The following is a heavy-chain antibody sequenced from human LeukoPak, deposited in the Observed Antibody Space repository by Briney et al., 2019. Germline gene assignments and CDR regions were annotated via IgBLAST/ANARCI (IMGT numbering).Heavy chain of an antibody. CDR1: GFTFSSYS. CDR2: ISSSSSTI. V-gene: IGHV3-48*01. CDR3: AKDARRSSGWYFFDH. Sequence: GGSLRLSCAASGFTFSSYSMNWVRQAPGKGLEWVSYISSSSSTIYYADSVKGRFTISRDNAKNSLYLQMNSLRVEDTAVYYCAKDARRSSGWYFFDHWGQGTLVTVSS. J-gene: IGHJ4*02. D-gene: IGHD6-19*01.